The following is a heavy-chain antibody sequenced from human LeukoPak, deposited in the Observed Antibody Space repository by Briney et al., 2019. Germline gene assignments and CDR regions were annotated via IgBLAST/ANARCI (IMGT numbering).Heavy chain of an antibody. CDR2: ISSNGGTT. CDR1: GSSFSSSA. D-gene: IGHD2-15*01. J-gene: IGHJ4*02. V-gene: IGHV3-64*01. Sequence: GGSLRLSCAASGSSFSSSAMHWVRQAPGKGLEYVSAISSNGGTTYYANSVKGRFTISRDNSKNTLYLQMGSLRAEDMAVYYCARGSYCSGGSCYSAYWGQGTQVTVSS. CDR3: ARGSYCSGGSCYSAY.